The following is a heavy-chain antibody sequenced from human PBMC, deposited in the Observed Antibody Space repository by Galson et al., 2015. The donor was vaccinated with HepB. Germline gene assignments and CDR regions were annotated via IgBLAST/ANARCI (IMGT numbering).Heavy chain of an antibody. CDR1: GFTFTSYA. CDR3: AREALGSRAFDI. Sequence: SLRLSCAPSGFTFTSYAMHWVRQAPGKGLESVAVISYDGNNKYYTDSVKGRFTISKDNSKNTLYLQMNSLRAEDTAVYYCAREALGSRAFDIWGQGTMVTVSS. CDR2: ISYDGNNK. J-gene: IGHJ3*02. V-gene: IGHV3-30-3*01.